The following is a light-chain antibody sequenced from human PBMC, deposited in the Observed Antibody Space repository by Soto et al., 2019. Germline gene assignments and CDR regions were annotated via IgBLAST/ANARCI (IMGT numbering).Light chain of an antibody. V-gene: IGKV3-15*01. CDR1: QSVSSN. CDR2: GAS. J-gene: IGKJ1*01. CDR3: QHYNNWPPWT. Sequence: EIAMTQSPATLSVSPGERATLPCSASQSVSSNLAWYQQKPGQAPRLLIYGASTRATGIPARFSGSGSGTEFTLTISSLQSEDFAVYYCQHYNNWPPWTFGQGTKVDI.